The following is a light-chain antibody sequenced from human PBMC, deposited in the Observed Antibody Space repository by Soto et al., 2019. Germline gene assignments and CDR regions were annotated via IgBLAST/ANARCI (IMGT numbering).Light chain of an antibody. CDR1: QSVSSTS. J-gene: IGKJ1*01. V-gene: IGKV3-20*01. CDR3: QQYDGSPPWT. CDR2: GAS. Sequence: EIVLTQSPGTLSFSPGERATLSCRASQSVSSTSLAWYQQKPGQAPRLLIYGASNRATGIPDRFSGSGSGTDFTLTISRLEPEEFALYYCQQYDGSPPWTFGLGTKVEF.